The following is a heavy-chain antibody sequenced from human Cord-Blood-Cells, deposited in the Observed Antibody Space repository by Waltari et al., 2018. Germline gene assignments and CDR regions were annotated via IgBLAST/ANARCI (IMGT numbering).Heavy chain of an antibody. CDR1: GGSFSGSY. J-gene: IGHJ3*02. V-gene: IGHV4-34*01. Sequence: QVQLQQWGAGLLKPSETLSLTCAVYGGSFSGSYWSWSRQPPGKGLEWIGEINHSGSTNYNPSLKSRVTISVDTSKNQFSLKLSSVTAADTAVYYCARYYDFWSGDAFDIWGQGTMVTVSS. CDR3: ARYYDFWSGDAFDI. D-gene: IGHD3-3*01. CDR2: INHSGST.